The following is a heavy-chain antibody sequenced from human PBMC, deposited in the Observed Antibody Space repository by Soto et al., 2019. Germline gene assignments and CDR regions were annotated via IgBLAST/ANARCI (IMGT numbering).Heavy chain of an antibody. V-gene: IGHV2-5*02. CDR2: IYWDDAK. J-gene: IGHJ4*02. CDR1: GFSLSTRGVG. D-gene: IGHD6-13*01. CDR3: ARMGMEARPLDF. Sequence: QITLKESGPTLVKPTQTLTLTCTFSGFSLSTRGVGVGWIRQPPGKALEWLAVIYWDDAKEYSPSLKNRVTIPQHTSTVHVGLTLTTMCPMYPDPYYYARMGMEARPLDFSGEGTLVTVS.